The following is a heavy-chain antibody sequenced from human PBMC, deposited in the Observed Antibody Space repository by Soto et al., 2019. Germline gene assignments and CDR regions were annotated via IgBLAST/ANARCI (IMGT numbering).Heavy chain of an antibody. V-gene: IGHV3-11*01. D-gene: IGHD3-10*01. Sequence: PGGSLRLSFAASGFSFKDYYMTWMRQTPEKGLEWISTITSSGGNAYYAASVKGRVTISRDNAHNSLYLQMSGLRAEDTAVYYCARDLGSEGEGGLDYWGQGTLVTVSS. CDR3: ARDLGSEGEGGLDY. CDR1: GFSFKDYY. J-gene: IGHJ4*01. CDR2: ITSSGGNA.